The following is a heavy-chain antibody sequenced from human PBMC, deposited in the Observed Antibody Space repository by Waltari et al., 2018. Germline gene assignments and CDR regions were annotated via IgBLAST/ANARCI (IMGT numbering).Heavy chain of an antibody. V-gene: IGHV4-39*01. CDR2: IYYSGST. CDR1: GGSISSSSYY. CDR3: ARLPYYDFWSGYYLDY. Sequence: QLQLQESGPGLVKPSETLSLTCTVSGGSISSSSYYWGWIRQPPGKGLEWIGSIYYSGSTYYTPSLKSRVTISVDTSKNQFSLKLSSVTAADTVVYYCARLPYYDFWSGYYLDYWGQGTLVTVSS. D-gene: IGHD3-3*01. J-gene: IGHJ4*02.